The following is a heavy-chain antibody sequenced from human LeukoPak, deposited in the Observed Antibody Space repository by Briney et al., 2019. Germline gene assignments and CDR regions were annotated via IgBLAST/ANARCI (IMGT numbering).Heavy chain of an antibody. CDR3: ARFGTSSSRFFDQ. CDR2: IHYSGTT. Sequence: PSETLSLTCTVSGGSISAYYWSWIRQPPGTGLEWIGYIHYSGTTNYYPSLKSRVTIALDTSKNQFSLKLNSVTAADTAVYYCARFGTSSSRFFDQWGQGTLVTVSS. D-gene: IGHD6-6*01. CDR1: GGSISAYY. J-gene: IGHJ4*02. V-gene: IGHV4-59*01.